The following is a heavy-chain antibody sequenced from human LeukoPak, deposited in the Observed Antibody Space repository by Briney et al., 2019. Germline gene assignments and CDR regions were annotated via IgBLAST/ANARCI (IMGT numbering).Heavy chain of an antibody. CDR2: INHSGST. CDR3: ARGPGYGGNSTLDY. CDR1: GGSFSGYY. Sequence: SETLSLTCAVYGGSFSGYYWSWIRQPPGKGLEWIGEINHSGSTNYNPSLKSRVTISVDTSKNQFSLKLSSVTAADTAAYYCARGPGYGGNSTLDYWGQGTLVTVSS. D-gene: IGHD4-23*01. V-gene: IGHV4-34*01. J-gene: IGHJ4*02.